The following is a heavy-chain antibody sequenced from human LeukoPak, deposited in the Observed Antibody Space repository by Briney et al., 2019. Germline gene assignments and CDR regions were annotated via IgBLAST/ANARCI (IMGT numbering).Heavy chain of an antibody. Sequence: PGGSLRLSCAASGFNFSSYAMSWVRQAPGKGLEWVSAISGNGGSTYYADSVKGRFTISRDNSMNTLYLQMNSMKDEYIAVDYSAKGRTAYSYAPFDWGQG. J-gene: IGHJ4*02. CDR1: GFNFSSYA. CDR3: AKGRTAYSYAPFD. D-gene: IGHD5-18*01. V-gene: IGHV3-23*01. CDR2: ISGNGGST.